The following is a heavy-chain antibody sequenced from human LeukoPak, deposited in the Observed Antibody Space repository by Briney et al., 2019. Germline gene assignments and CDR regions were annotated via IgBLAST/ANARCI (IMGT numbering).Heavy chain of an antibody. CDR2: IYADGST. D-gene: IGHD3-22*01. Sequence: GGSLRLSCAASGFTVSSDYVSWVRQAPGKGLEWVSVIYADGSTYYADSVKGRFTISRDNSKNTLYLQMNSLRAEDTAVYYCAKGAIGGQPEPFDYWGQGTLVIVSS. CDR1: GFTVSSDY. V-gene: IGHV3-53*01. CDR3: AKGAIGGQPEPFDY. J-gene: IGHJ4*02.